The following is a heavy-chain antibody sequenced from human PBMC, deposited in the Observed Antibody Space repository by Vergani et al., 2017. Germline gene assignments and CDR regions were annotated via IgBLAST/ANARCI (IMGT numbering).Heavy chain of an antibody. CDR3: ARAPIGSTIFGVVIIRFAFDI. J-gene: IGHJ3*02. Sequence: QVQVQESGPGLVKPSETLSLTCGVSGYSISSGYSWGWIRQPPGKGLEWIGSISHSGSTYYNPSLKSRIIMSLEKSNNQFSLKLSSVTAADTAVYYCARAPIGSTIFGVVIIRFAFDIWGQGTMVTVSS. D-gene: IGHD3-3*01. CDR2: ISHSGST. CDR1: GYSISSGYS. V-gene: IGHV4-38-2*01.